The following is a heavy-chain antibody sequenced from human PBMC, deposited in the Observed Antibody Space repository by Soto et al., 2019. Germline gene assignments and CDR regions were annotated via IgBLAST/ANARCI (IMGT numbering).Heavy chain of an antibody. CDR1: GFTFSSYS. CDR3: ARVPTVTPVFFDY. V-gene: IGHV3-21*01. Sequence: PGRSLRLSCAASGFTFSSYSMNWVRQAPGKGLEWVSSISSSSSYIYYADSVKGRFTISRDNAKNSLYLQMNSLRAEDTAVYYCARVPTVTPVFFDYWGQGTLVTVSS. CDR2: ISSSSSYI. J-gene: IGHJ4*02. D-gene: IGHD4-17*01.